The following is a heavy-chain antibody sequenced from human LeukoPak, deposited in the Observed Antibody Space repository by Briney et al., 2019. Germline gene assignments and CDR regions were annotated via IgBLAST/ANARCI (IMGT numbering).Heavy chain of an antibody. CDR1: GFTFSDYG. Sequence: GGSLRLSCAASGFTFSDYGMLWVRQAPGKGLEWVAVISYDGGIEYYVDSVKGRFTISRDSSKNTLYLQLDSLRPEDTAVYYCAKDSRVYTSSSPGDYFDFWGQGTLVTVSS. D-gene: IGHD6-6*01. V-gene: IGHV3-30*18. CDR2: ISYDGGIE. J-gene: IGHJ4*02. CDR3: AKDSRVYTSSSPGDYFDF.